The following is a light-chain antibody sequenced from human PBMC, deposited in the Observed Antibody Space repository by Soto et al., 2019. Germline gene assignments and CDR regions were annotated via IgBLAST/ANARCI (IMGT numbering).Light chain of an antibody. CDR3: GSFAASNNLL. V-gene: IGLV2-8*01. J-gene: IGLJ2*01. CDR1: GSDVGGYNY. Sequence: QSALTQPPSASGSPGQSVTISCTGTGSDVGGYNYVSWYQQHPGKAPKLVIFDVSRRPSGVPDRFSGSKSGNTASLTVSGLQAEVEADYYCGSFAASNNLLFGRGTKLTVL. CDR2: DVS.